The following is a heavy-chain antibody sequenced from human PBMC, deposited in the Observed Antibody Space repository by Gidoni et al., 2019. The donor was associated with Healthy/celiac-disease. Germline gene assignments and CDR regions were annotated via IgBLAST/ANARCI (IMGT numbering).Heavy chain of an antibody. CDR3: AKGLGRRLQAPFDY. D-gene: IGHD5-12*01. CDR2: ISGSGGST. CDR1: GFTFGSYA. J-gene: IGHJ4*02. Sequence: EVQLLESGGGLVQPGGSLRLSCAASGFTFGSYAMSWVRQAPGKGLEWVSAISGSGGSTFYADSVKGRFTISRDNSKNTLYLQMNSLRGEDTAVYYCAKGLGRRLQAPFDYWGQGTLVTVSS. V-gene: IGHV3-23*01.